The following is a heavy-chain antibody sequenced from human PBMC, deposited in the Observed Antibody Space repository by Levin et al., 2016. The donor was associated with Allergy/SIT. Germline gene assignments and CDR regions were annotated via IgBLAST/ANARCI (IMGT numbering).Heavy chain of an antibody. CDR1: GYTFTNYD. V-gene: IGHV1-69*13. CDR3: ARGRYCGGDCYWTFDY. D-gene: IGHD2-21*01. J-gene: IGHJ4*02. CDR2: FIPIFDTS. Sequence: SVKVSCKASGYTFTNYDINWVRQAPGQGLEWIGGFIPIFDTSNYAQKFKGRVTVTADESTTTSYMELSSLKSDDTAIYYCARGRYCGGDCYWTFDYWGQGTLVTVSS.